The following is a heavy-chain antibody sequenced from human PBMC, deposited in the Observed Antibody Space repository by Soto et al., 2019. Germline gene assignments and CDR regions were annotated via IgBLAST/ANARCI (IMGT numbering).Heavy chain of an antibody. CDR1: GFTFSSYS. V-gene: IGHV3-21*01. Sequence: GGSLRLSCAASGFTFSSYSMNWVRQAPGKGLEWVSSISSSSTYIYYADSVKGRFSISRDNAKNSLYLQMNSLRAEDTALYYCARAIYCSGSTCYNNWFDPWGQGTLVTVSS. D-gene: IGHD2-15*01. CDR3: ARAIYCSGSTCYNNWFDP. CDR2: ISSSSTYI. J-gene: IGHJ5*02.